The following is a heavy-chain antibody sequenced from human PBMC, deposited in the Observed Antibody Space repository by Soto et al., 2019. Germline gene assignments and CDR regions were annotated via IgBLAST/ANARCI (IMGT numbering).Heavy chain of an antibody. J-gene: IGHJ4*01. CDR3: ASPQYGNGIRCYSFDF. CDR1: GGSLSYNG. Sequence: QVQLVQSGAEVKKPGSSVKVSCKASGGSLSYNGFSWVRLAPGQGLEWMGGLTPVFGPANYAQKFQGRLTITKDESSTTGYSELTSLRAEDTSVYYCASPQYGNGIRCYSFDFGGRGTLVTVSS. CDR2: LTPVFGPA. V-gene: IGHV1-69*01. D-gene: IGHD2-8*01.